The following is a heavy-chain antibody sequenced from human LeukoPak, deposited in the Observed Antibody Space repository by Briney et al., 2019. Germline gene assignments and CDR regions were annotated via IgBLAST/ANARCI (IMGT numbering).Heavy chain of an antibody. CDR1: GYTFTSYA. Sequence: ASVKVSCKASGYTFTSYAIHWVRQAPGQRLEWMGWISAGNGNTKYSQNFQGRVTFISNTSTTTAFMELSSLRSEDAAVYYCARDSGSGNNDYWGQGTLVTVSS. CDR2: ISAGNGNT. D-gene: IGHD1-26*01. V-gene: IGHV1-3*01. CDR3: ARDSGSGNNDY. J-gene: IGHJ4*02.